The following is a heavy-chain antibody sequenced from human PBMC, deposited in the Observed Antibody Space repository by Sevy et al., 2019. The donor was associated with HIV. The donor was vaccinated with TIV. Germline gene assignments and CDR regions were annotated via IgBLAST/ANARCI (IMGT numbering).Heavy chain of an antibody. V-gene: IGHV3-53*01. CDR1: GFTVSSNY. J-gene: IGHJ6*02. CDR3: ARDEASRMDV. Sequence: GGSLRLSCAASGFTVSSNYMSWVRQAPGKGLEWVSVIYSGGRTYYADSVKGRFTISRDNSKNTLYLQMNSLRAEDTAVYYCARDEASRMDVWGQGTTVTVSS. CDR2: IYSGGRT.